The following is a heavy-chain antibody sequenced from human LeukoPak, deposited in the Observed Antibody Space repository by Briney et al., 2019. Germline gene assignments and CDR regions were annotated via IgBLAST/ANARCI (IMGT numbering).Heavy chain of an antibody. D-gene: IGHD3-10*01. CDR2: INHSGST. CDR3: ASGDYGSGSYTDY. Sequence: SETLSLTCAVYGGSFSGYYWSWIRQPPGKGLEWIGGINHSGSTNYNPSLKSRVTISVDTSKNQFSLKLSSVTAADTAVYYCASGDYGSGSYTDYWGQGTLVTVSS. J-gene: IGHJ4*02. V-gene: IGHV4-34*01. CDR1: GGSFSGYY.